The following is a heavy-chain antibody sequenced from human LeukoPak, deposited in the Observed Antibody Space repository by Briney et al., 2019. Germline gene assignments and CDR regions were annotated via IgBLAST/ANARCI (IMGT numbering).Heavy chain of an antibody. V-gene: IGHV3-21*01. CDR2: IGSSGSYT. Sequence: PGGSLRLSCAASGFTFSDYSMNWVRQAPGKGLEWVSSIGSSGSYTYYADSVKGRFTISRDNAKNSLCLQMNSLRAEDTAVYFCARSRREYTYGKHDYWGQGTLVTVSS. J-gene: IGHJ4*02. D-gene: IGHD5-18*01. CDR1: GFTFSDYS. CDR3: ARSRREYTYGKHDY.